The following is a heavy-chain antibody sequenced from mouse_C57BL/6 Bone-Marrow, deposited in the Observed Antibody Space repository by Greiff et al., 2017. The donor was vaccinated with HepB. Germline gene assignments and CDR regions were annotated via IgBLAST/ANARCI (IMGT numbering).Heavy chain of an antibody. Sequence: VQLQQPGAELVKPGASVKMSCKASGYTFTSYWLTWVKQRPGQGLEWIGDIYPGSGSTNYNEKFKSKATLTVDTSSSPAYMQLSSLTSEDSAVYYCAREDDYGAWFAYWGQGTLVTVSA. V-gene: IGHV1-55*01. J-gene: IGHJ3*01. CDR2: IYPGSGST. CDR3: AREDDYGAWFAY. D-gene: IGHD2-4*01. CDR1: GYTFTSYW.